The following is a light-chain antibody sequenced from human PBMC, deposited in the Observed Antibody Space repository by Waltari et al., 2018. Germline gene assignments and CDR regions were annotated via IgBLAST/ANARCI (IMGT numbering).Light chain of an antibody. V-gene: IGLV2-8*01. CDR2: EVY. J-gene: IGLJ3*02. CDR1: SSDVGVYNF. Sequence: QSALTQPPSASGSPGQSVTISCTGTSSDVGVYNFVSWYQQHPGKAPKLMIYEVYKRPSGVPDRFSGSKSGNTASLTVSGLQTEDEADYYCQVWDGTDDHVHVMFAGGTRLTVL. CDR3: QVWDGTDDHVHVM.